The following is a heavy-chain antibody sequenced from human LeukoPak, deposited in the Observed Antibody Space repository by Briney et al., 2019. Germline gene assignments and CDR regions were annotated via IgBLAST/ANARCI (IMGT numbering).Heavy chain of an antibody. Sequence: GGSLRLSCTASGFTFRDYYVTWIRQAPGKGLEWVSYIRSTGSGTAYADSVKGRFAISRDNAKNSLYLQMNGLRVEDTAIYYCARVYYASWSGQPLSQHWLDPWGQGTLVTVSS. CDR2: IRSTGSGT. CDR1: GFTFRDYY. J-gene: IGHJ5*02. V-gene: IGHV3-11*04. D-gene: IGHD3-3*01. CDR3: ARVYYASWSGQPLSQHWLDP.